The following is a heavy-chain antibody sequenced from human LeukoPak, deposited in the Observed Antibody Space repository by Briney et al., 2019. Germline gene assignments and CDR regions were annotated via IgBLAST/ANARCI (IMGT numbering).Heavy chain of an antibody. CDR3: AADRRGSYRDFDY. CDR2: IVVGSGNT. J-gene: IGHJ4*02. Sequence: SVKVSCKASGFTFTSSAVQWVRQARGQRLEWIGWIVVGSGNTNYAQKFQGRVTMTEDTSTDTTYMELSSLISEDTAVYYCAADRRGSYRDFDYWGQGTLVTVSS. V-gene: IGHV1-58*01. CDR1: GFTFTSSA. D-gene: IGHD1-26*01.